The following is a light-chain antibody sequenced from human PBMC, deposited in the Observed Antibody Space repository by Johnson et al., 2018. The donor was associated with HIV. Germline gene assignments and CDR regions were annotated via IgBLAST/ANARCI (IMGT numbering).Light chain of an antibody. V-gene: IGLV1-51*01. J-gene: IGLJ1*01. CDR2: DNN. Sequence: QSVLTQPPSVSAAPGQKVTISCFGSDSNIGNNYVSWYQHLPGTAPKLLIYDNNKRPSGIPDRFSGSKSGPSATLGITGLQTGDEADYYCGTWDSGLSAVYVFGTGTKVTVL. CDR3: GTWDSGLSAVYV. CDR1: DSNIGNNY.